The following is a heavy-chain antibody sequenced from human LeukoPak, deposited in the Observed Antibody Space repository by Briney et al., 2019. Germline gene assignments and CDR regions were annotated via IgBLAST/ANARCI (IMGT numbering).Heavy chain of an antibody. CDR2: INPNSGGT. J-gene: IGHJ4*02. V-gene: IGHV1-2*06. CDR3: ARGSLRSLDTAMAPVGY. CDR1: GYTFTGYY. Sequence: ASVKVSCKASGYTFTGYYMHWVRQAPGQGLEWMGRINPNSGGTNYAQKFQGRVTMTRDTSISTAYMELSRLRSDDTAGYYCARGSLRSLDTAMAPVGYWGQGTLVTVSS. D-gene: IGHD5-18*01.